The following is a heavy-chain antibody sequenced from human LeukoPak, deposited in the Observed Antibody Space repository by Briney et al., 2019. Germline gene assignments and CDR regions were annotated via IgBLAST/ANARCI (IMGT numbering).Heavy chain of an antibody. V-gene: IGHV1-2*02. CDR2: INPNSGVT. CDR1: GYTFSGFY. D-gene: IGHD5-12*01. J-gene: IGHJ6*03. CDR3: AKDRYGDYEAPFHYYMDA. Sequence: ASVKVSCKASGYTFSGFYIHWVRQAPGQGLEWRGWINPNSGVTNYAQKLQGRVSITRDTSIDTAYMQLSRLRSDDTAVYYCAKDRYGDYEAPFHYYMDAWGRGTTVTVSS.